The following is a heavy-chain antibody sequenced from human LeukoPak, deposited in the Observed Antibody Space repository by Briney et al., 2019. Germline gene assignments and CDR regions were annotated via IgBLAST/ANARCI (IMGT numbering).Heavy chain of an antibody. CDR2: IYTSGST. D-gene: IGHD3-10*01. CDR1: GGSISSGSYY. J-gene: IGHJ4*02. Sequence: SQTLSLTCTVSGGSISSGSYYWSWIRQPAGKGLEWIGRIYTSGSTNYNPSLKSRVTISVDTSKNHFSLKLSSVTAADTAVYYCARGNYGSGSVDYWGQGTLVTVSS. CDR3: ARGNYGSGSVDY. V-gene: IGHV4-61*02.